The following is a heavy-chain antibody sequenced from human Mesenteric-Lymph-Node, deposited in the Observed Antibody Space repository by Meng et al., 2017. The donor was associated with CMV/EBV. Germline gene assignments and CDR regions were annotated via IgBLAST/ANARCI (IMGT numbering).Heavy chain of an antibody. CDR2: INPYNGGT. D-gene: IGHD5-24*01. V-gene: IGHV1-2*06. J-gene: IGHJ4*02. CDR3: ARDLRDADTDY. Sequence: ASVKVSCKASGYTFTDYYMHWVRQAPGRGLEWMGRINPYNGGTNYAQKFQGRVTMTRDTSISTAYMELSRLSSDDTAVYYCARDLRDADTDYWGQGTLVTVSS. CDR1: GYTFTDYY.